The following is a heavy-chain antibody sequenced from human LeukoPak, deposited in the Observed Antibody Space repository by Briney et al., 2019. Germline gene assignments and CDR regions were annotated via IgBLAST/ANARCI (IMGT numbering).Heavy chain of an antibody. Sequence: SSETLSLTCTVSGGSISSSSYYWGWIRQPPGKGLEWIGSIYYSGSTYYNPSLKSRVTIPVDTSKNQFSLKLSSVTATDTAVYYCARDPGSNHYDILTPSYFDYWGQGTLVTVSS. CDR3: ARDPGSNHYDILTPSYFDY. V-gene: IGHV4-39*07. J-gene: IGHJ4*02. D-gene: IGHD3-9*01. CDR2: IYYSGST. CDR1: GGSISSSSYY.